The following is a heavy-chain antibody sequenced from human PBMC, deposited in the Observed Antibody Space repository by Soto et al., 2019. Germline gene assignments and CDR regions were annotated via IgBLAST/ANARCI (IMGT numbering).Heavy chain of an antibody. CDR3: ARAYADDAFDI. Sequence: XSVKVCCKASGYPFTSYAMHWVRQAPGQRLKWMGWINAGNGNTKYSQKFQGRVTITRDTSASTAYMELSSLRSEDTAVYYCARAYADDAFDIWGQGTMVTVSS. J-gene: IGHJ3*02. D-gene: IGHD4-17*01. CDR1: GYPFTSYA. V-gene: IGHV1-3*01. CDR2: INAGNGNT.